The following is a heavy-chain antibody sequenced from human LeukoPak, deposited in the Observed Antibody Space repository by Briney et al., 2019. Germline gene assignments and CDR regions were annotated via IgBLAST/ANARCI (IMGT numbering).Heavy chain of an antibody. D-gene: IGHD4-11*01. CDR2: IYYSGST. Sequence: SETLSLTCTVSGGSISSYYWSWIRQPPGKGLEWIGYIYYSGSTNYNPSLKSRVTISVDTSKNQFSLKLSSVTAADTAVYYCAGYSNYDWFDPWGQGTLVTVSS. J-gene: IGHJ5*02. V-gene: IGHV4-59*01. CDR3: AGYSNYDWFDP. CDR1: GGSISSYY.